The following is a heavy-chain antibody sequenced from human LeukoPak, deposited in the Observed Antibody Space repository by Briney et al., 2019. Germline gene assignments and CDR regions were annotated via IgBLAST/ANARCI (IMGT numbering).Heavy chain of an antibody. V-gene: IGHV1-24*01. CDR3: ASLRRSYTTWYQDF. D-gene: IGHD6-13*01. CDR2: FDPEEDGT. CDR1: GYTVSEVS. J-gene: IGHJ4*02. Sequence: ASVKLFCKVFGYTVSEVSIHWVRQAPGIGLQWMGGFDPEEDGTIYAQKFEDRVTMTEDTSTDTAFMELSGLTPDDTAVYYCASLRRSYTTWYQDFWGQGTLVTVPS.